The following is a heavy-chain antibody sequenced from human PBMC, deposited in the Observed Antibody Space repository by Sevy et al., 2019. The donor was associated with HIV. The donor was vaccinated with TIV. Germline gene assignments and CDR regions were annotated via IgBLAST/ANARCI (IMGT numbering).Heavy chain of an antibody. D-gene: IGHD3-10*01. Sequence: GGSLRLSCAASGFTFSDYYMSWIRQAPGKGLEWVSYISSSGSTIYYADSVKGRFTISRDNAKNSLYLQMNSLRAEDTAVYYCARDTPYGSGSPRFDYWGLGTLVTVSS. CDR3: ARDTPYGSGSPRFDY. J-gene: IGHJ4*02. V-gene: IGHV3-11*01. CDR1: GFTFSDYY. CDR2: ISSSGSTI.